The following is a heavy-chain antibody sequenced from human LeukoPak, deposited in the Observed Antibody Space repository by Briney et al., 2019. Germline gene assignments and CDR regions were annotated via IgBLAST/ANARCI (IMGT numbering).Heavy chain of an antibody. CDR3: ARYYYGSGSHYDP. CDR2: IYYSGST. D-gene: IGHD3-10*01. V-gene: IGHV4-61*01. Sequence: SETLPLTCTVSGGSVSSGSYYWSWIRQPPGKGLEWIGYIYYSGSTNYNPSLKSRVTISVDTSKNQFSLKLSSVTAADTAVYYCARYYYGSGSHYDPWGQGTLVTVSS. J-gene: IGHJ5*02. CDR1: GGSVSSGSYY.